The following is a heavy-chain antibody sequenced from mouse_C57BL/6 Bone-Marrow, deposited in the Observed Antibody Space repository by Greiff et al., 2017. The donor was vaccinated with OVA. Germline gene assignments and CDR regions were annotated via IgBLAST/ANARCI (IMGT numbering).Heavy chain of an antibody. J-gene: IGHJ3*01. CDR1: GYTFTDYN. CDR3: ARAGPSFYSNYRFAY. Sequence: VQLQQSGPELVKPGASVKIPCKASGYTFTDYNMDWVKQSPGKSLEWIGDINPNNGGTIYNQKFKGKATLTVAKSSSTAYMERRSLTSEDTAVYYCARAGPSFYSNYRFAYWGQGTLVTVSA. CDR2: INPNNGGT. D-gene: IGHD2-5*01. V-gene: IGHV1-18*01.